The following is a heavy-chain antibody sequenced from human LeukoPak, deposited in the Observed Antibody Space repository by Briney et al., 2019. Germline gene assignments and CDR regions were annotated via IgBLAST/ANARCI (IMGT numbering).Heavy chain of an antibody. CDR2: SRDKANSYST. Sequence: PGGSLRLSCGASGFTLSDHYMDWVRQAPGKGLEWVGRSRDKANSYSTEYAASVKGRFTISRDDSKNSLYLQMNSLKTEDTAVYYCAPLSPLDWGQGTLVTVSS. J-gene: IGHJ4*02. CDR3: APLSPLD. CDR1: GFTLSDHY. V-gene: IGHV3-72*01.